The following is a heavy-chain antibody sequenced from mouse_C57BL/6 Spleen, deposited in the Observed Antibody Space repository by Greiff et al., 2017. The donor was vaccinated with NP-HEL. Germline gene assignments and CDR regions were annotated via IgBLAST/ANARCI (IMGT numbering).Heavy chain of an antibody. CDR1: GFNIKDDY. CDR3: TYYGSSYCFDY. J-gene: IGHJ2*01. Sequence: EVKLEESGAELVRPGASVKLSCTASGFNIKDDYMHWVKQRPEQGLEWIGWIDPENGDTDYASKFQGKATITADTSSNTAYLQLSSLTSEDTAVYYCTYYGSSYCFDYWGQGTTLTVSS. CDR2: IDPENGDT. V-gene: IGHV14-4*01. D-gene: IGHD1-1*01.